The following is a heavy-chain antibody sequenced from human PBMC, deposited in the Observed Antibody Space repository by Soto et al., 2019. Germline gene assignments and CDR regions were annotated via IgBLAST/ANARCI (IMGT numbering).Heavy chain of an antibody. CDR2: ISGSGGST. D-gene: IGHD4-17*01. V-gene: IGHV3-23*01. J-gene: IGHJ4*02. CDR3: AKGKATVTTGLDN. Sequence: PGGSLRLSCAASGFTFSIYAMNWFRQAPGKGLEWVSVISGSGGSTYYADSVKGRFTISRDSSKNTLYLEMNSLTAEDTAIYYCAKGKATVTTGLDNWGQGTLVTVSS. CDR1: GFTFSIYA.